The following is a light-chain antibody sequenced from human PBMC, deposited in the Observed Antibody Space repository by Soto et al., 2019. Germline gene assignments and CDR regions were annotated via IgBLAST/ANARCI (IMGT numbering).Light chain of an antibody. CDR1: QSVSSSY. Sequence: EIVLTQSPGTLSLSPGERATLSCRASQSVSSSYLAWYQQKPGQAPRLLIYGASSRATGIPDMFSGSGSGTDFTLTISRLAPEDVAVYYCQQYGSSPQTFGQGTKVEIK. CDR2: GAS. J-gene: IGKJ1*01. CDR3: QQYGSSPQT. V-gene: IGKV3-20*01.